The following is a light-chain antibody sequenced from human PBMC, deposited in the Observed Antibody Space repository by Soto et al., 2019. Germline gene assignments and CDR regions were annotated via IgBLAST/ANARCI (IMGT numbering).Light chain of an antibody. Sequence: DVQMTQSPSSLSAFVGDRVTITCRASQGIAPYLAWFQQKPGKVPKLLIYATSTLQSGVPSRFSGSGSGTDVTLTMSSLQPEDVATYYCQKYNTAPLTFGGGTKVEIK. CDR2: ATS. J-gene: IGKJ4*01. CDR3: QKYNTAPLT. V-gene: IGKV1-27*01. CDR1: QGIAPY.